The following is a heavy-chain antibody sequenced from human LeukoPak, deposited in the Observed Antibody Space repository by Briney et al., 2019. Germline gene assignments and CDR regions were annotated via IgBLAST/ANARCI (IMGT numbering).Heavy chain of an antibody. CDR3: ARLDNARGAFDY. D-gene: IGHD2-2*03. V-gene: IGHV4-59*02. CDR1: GGSVSSYL. J-gene: IGHJ4*02. Sequence: SETLSLTCTVSGGSVSSYLCSWIRQPPGKGLEWIGYMYYSGSTNYNPSLKSRVTMSVDTSKNQFSLQLSSVTAADTAVYYCARLDNARGAFDYWGQGTLVTVSS. CDR2: MYYSGST.